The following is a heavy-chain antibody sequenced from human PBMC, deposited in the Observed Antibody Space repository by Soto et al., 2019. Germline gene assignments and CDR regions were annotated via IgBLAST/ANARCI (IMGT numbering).Heavy chain of an antibody. CDR1: GFTFSNYG. Sequence: QVQLVESGGGVVQPGRSLRLSCAASGFTFSNYGMHWVRQAPGKGLEWVALISSDGSNKYYADSVKGRFTISRDKSKNTLYLQMNSLRAEDTAVYYCAKVGYTYGSADFWGQGTLVTVSS. D-gene: IGHD5-18*01. CDR2: ISSDGSNK. V-gene: IGHV3-30*18. J-gene: IGHJ4*02. CDR3: AKVGYTYGSADF.